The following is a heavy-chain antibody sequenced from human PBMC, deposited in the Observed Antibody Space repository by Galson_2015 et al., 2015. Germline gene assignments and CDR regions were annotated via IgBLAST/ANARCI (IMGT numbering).Heavy chain of an antibody. Sequence: SLRLSCAASGFTFSNYWMTWVRQAPGKGLEWVANIKQDGSERYYVDSVKGRFTISRDNAKNSLYLQMNSLRAEDTAVYFCARYYAADTVPIPFYWGRGTLVTVSS. J-gene: IGHJ2*01. CDR1: GFTFSNYW. CDR2: IKQDGSER. D-gene: IGHD3-16*01. V-gene: IGHV3-7*03. CDR3: ARYYAADTVPIPFY.